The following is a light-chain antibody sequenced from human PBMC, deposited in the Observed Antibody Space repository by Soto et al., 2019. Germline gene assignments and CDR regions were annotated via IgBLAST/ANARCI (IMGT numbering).Light chain of an antibody. CDR1: QTISSW. Sequence: DIQMTHSPSTLSGSVGDRFTISCRASQTISSWLAWYQQKPGKAPKLLIYKASTLKSGVPSRFSGSGSGTEFTLTISSLQPDNFATYYCQHYNCYSEAFGQGTNVDI. V-gene: IGKV1-5*03. J-gene: IGKJ1*01. CDR2: KAS. CDR3: QHYNCYSEA.